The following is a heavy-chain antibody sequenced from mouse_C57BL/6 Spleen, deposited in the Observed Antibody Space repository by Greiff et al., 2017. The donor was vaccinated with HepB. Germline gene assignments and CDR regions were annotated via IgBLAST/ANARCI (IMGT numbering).Heavy chain of an antibody. CDR3: AREGENDYDGYAMDY. J-gene: IGHJ4*01. CDR1: GFTFSDYY. V-gene: IGHV5-16*01. D-gene: IGHD2-4*01. Sequence: EVKLVESEGGLVQPGSSMKLSCTASGFTFSDYYMAWVRQVPEKGLEWVANINYDGSSTYYLDSLKSRFIISRDNAKNILYLQMSSLKSEDTATYYCAREGENDYDGYAMDYWGQGTSVTVSS. CDR2: INYDGSST.